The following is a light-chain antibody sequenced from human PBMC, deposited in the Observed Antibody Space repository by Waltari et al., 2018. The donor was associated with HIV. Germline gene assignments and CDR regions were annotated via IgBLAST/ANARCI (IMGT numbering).Light chain of an antibody. CDR2: DVS. Sequence: AIQLTQSPSSLSASIGDRVTITCRASQDIVTALAWYQQKAGKPPKLVISDVSTLESGVPSRFSGGGFGTEFTLTISGLQPEDFATYYCQHFYKYPLSFGGGTKVEIK. CDR3: QHFYKYPLS. J-gene: IGKJ4*01. V-gene: IGKV1D-13*01. CDR1: QDIVTA.